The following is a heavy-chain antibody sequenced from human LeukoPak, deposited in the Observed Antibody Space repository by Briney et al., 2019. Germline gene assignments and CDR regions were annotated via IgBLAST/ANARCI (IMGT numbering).Heavy chain of an antibody. V-gene: IGHV3-23*01. J-gene: IGHJ6*02. CDR3: AKRLSSGSPSYYYYYYGMDV. CDR1: GFTFSSYA. D-gene: IGHD3-10*01. CDR2: ISGSGGST. Sequence: PGGSLRLSRAASGFTFSSYAMSWVRQAPGKGLEWVSAISGSGGSTYYADSVKGRFTISRDNSKNTLYLQMNSLRAEDTAVYYCAKRLSSGSPSYYYYYYGMDVWGQGTTVTVSS.